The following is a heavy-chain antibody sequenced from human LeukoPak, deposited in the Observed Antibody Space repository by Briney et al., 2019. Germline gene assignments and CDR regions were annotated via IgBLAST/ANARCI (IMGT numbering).Heavy chain of an antibody. CDR3: ARGEGGYDILTGFDY. CDR2: IKQDGSEK. J-gene: IGHJ4*02. Sequence: GGSLRLSCAASGFTFSSYWMSWVRQAPGKGLEWVANIKQDGSEKYYVDSVKGRFTISRDNAKNSLYLQMNSLRAEDTAVYYCARGEGGYDILTGFDYWGQGTLVTVSS. CDR1: GFTFSSYW. V-gene: IGHV3-7*03. D-gene: IGHD3-9*01.